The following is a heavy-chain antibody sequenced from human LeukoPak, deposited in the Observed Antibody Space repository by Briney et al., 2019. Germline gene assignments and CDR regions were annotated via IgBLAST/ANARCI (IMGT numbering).Heavy chain of an antibody. CDR2: IYYSGST. J-gene: IGHJ4*02. D-gene: IGHD3-22*01. V-gene: IGHV4-59*01. CDR1: GGSISSYY. Sequence: SETLSLTCTVSGGSISSYYWSWIRQPPGKGLEWIGYIYYSGSTNYNPSLKSRVTISVDTSKNQFSLKLSPVTAADTAVYYCARADYYDSSGYPFDYWGQGTLVTVSS. CDR3: ARADYYDSSGYPFDY.